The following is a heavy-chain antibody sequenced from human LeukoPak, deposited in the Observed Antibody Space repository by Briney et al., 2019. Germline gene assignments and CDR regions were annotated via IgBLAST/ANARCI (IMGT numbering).Heavy chain of an antibody. J-gene: IGHJ3*02. CDR2: IRSKANSYAT. Sequence: GGSLKLSCAASGFTFSGSAIHWVRQASGKGLEWVGRIRSKANSYATAYAASVKGRFTISRDDSKNTAYLQMNSLKTEDTAVYYCTRGYCSGGSCYSYNWNDWDAFDIWGQGTMVTVSS. CDR1: GFTFSGSA. CDR3: TRGYCSGGSCYSYNWNDWDAFDI. V-gene: IGHV3-73*01. D-gene: IGHD2-15*01.